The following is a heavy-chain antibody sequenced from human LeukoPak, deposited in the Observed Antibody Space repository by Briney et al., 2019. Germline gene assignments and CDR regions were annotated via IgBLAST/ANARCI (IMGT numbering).Heavy chain of an antibody. V-gene: IGHV3-21*01. Sequence: GRSLTLSCAAAGLTFSSYSMNWVRQAPGKGLEWVSSISIISSYTYYADSVKGRFTISRDNAKKSLYLQMNSLRAEDTAVYYCARVQNTNYDFWSSDAFDIWGQGIMVTVSS. CDR2: ISIISSYT. CDR3: ARVQNTNYDFWSSDAFDI. J-gene: IGHJ3*02. CDR1: GLTFSSYS. D-gene: IGHD3-3*01.